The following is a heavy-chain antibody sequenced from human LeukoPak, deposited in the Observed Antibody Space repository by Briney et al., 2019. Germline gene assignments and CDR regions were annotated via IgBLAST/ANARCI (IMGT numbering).Heavy chain of an antibody. CDR1: GYTFTGYY. J-gene: IGHJ3*02. D-gene: IGHD2-21*02. CDR3: AKAYCGGDCYNDAFDI. CDR2: INPNSGGT. V-gene: IGHV1-2*02. Sequence: ASVKVSFKASGYTFTGYYMHWVRQAPGQGLEWMGWINPNSGGTNYAQKFQGRVTMTRDTSISTAYMELSRLRSDDTAVYYCAKAYCGGDCYNDAFDIWGQGTMVTVSS.